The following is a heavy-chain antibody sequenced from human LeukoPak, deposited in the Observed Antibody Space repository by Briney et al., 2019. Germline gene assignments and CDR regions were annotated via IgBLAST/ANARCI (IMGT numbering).Heavy chain of an antibody. J-gene: IGHJ4*02. V-gene: IGHV3-48*03. CDR2: ISSSGSTI. CDR3: ARDRYSSSGY. CDR1: GFTFSSYE. D-gene: IGHD6-6*01. Sequence: EAGGSLRLSCAASGFTFSSYEMNWVRQAPGKGLEWVSYISSSGSTIYYADSVKGRFTISRDNAKNSLYLQMNSLRAEDTAVYYCARDRYSSSGYWGQGTLVTVSS.